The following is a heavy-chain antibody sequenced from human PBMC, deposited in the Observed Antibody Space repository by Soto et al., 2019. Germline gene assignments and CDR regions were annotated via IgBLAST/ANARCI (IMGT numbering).Heavy chain of an antibody. Sequence: SETLSLTCTLSAGSISSSSYYRGSIRQPPGNGLEWIASIDYTGNTFYNPPLTSRVTICVDTSKNQCSLKVTSVTAADTAVYDCARINKGYGTHAWDQGTLCTVAS. V-gene: IGHV4-39*01. D-gene: IGHD5-18*01. CDR1: AGSISSSSYY. CDR2: IDYTGNT. CDR3: ARINKGYGTHA. J-gene: IGHJ5*02.